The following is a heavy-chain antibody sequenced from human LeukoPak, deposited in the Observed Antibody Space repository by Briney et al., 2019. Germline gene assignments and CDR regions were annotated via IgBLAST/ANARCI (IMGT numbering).Heavy chain of an antibody. CDR2: IKTDGSDQ. Sequence: GGSLRLSCVASGFTFSRYWMGWARQAPGKGLEWVASIKTDGSDQYYVDSVKGRFTISRDNAKTSLYLQTNSLRAEDTAVYYCARWGGGFDYWGQGTLVTVSS. CDR3: ARWGGGFDY. D-gene: IGHD3-16*01. V-gene: IGHV3-7*04. CDR1: GFTFSRYW. J-gene: IGHJ4*02.